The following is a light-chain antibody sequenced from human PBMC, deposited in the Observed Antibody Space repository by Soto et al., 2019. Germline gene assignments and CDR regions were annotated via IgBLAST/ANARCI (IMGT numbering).Light chain of an antibody. V-gene: IGKV1-39*01. CDR2: AAS. CDR1: QSISSY. Sequence: DIQMTQSPSSLYASVGDRVTITCRASQSISSYLNWYQQKPGKAPKLLIYAASSLQSGVPSRFSGSGSGTDFTLTISSLQPEDVATYYCQQSYSTPQTFGQGTKVEIK. J-gene: IGKJ1*01. CDR3: QQSYSTPQT.